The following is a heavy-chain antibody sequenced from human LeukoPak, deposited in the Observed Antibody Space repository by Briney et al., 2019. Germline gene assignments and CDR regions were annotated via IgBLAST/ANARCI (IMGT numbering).Heavy chain of an antibody. CDR3: ATPPASRYCSGGSCQNYFDY. CDR1: GFTFSSYA. Sequence: GGSPRLSCAASGFTFSSYAMSWVRQAPGKGLEWVSAISSSGGSTYYADSVKGRFTISRDNSKNTLYLQMNSLRAEDTAVYYCATPPASRYCSGGSCQNYFDYWGQGTLVTVSS. J-gene: IGHJ4*02. CDR2: ISSSGGST. D-gene: IGHD2-15*01. V-gene: IGHV3-23*01.